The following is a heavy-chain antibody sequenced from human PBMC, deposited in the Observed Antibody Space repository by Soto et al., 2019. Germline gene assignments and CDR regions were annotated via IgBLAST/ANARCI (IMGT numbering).Heavy chain of an antibody. CDR3: VRGVAASGFEF. J-gene: IGHJ4*02. CDR2: TYYRSKWYY. CDR1: GDSVSSNSAA. D-gene: IGHD6-19*01. Sequence: SQTLSFTCAISGDSVSSNSAAWNWLRQSPSRGLEWLGRTYYRSKWYYDYEVSVKSRITVNPDTSKNQFSLQLNSVTPEDTAVYYCVRGVAASGFEFWGQGTLVTVSS. V-gene: IGHV6-1*01.